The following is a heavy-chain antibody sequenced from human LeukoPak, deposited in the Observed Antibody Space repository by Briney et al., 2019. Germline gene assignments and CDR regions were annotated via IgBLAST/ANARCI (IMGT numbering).Heavy chain of an antibody. J-gene: IGHJ6*02. D-gene: IGHD2-21*01. CDR3: AVAFCGGDCFSRHYFGVDV. CDR2: IYASGST. Sequence: SETLSLTCTVSGDSFSSGTYYWTWIRQPAGKGLEWIGRIYASGSTDYNPSLKSRVTILLDTSKNQFSLNLRSVTAADTAVYSCAVAFCGGDCFSRHYFGVDVWGQGTTVTVSS. CDR1: GDSFSSGTYY. V-gene: IGHV4-61*02.